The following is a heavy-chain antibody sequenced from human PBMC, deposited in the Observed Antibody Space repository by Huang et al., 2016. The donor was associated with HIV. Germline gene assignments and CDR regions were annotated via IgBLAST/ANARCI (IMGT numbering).Heavy chain of an antibody. CDR1: GGTFSKYA. V-gene: IGHV1-69*13. CDR2: IIPMCGTP. D-gene: IGHD4-17*01. J-gene: IGHJ4*02. CDR3: ARGQLGSYGDYDVLY. Sequence: QVQLVQSGAEVKTPGSSVKVSCKASGGTFSKYAISWVRQAPGQGLEWMGGIIPMCGTPNYARKVQGRVTITADDSTSTTYVEVSSLRSEDTALYYCARGQLGSYGDYDVLYWGQGTLVTVSS.